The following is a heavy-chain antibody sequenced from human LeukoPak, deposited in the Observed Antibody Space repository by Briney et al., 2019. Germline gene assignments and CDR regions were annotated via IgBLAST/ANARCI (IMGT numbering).Heavy chain of an antibody. CDR2: ISWNSGSI. Sequence: GGSLRLSCAASGFTFDDYAMHWVRRAPGKGLEWVSGISWNSGSIGYADSVKGRFTISRDNSKNTLYLQLNSLRAEDTAVYYCAKDIRYSSGLDAFDIWGQGTMVTVSS. CDR1: GFTFDDYA. V-gene: IGHV3-9*01. CDR3: AKDIRYSSGLDAFDI. J-gene: IGHJ3*02. D-gene: IGHD3-22*01.